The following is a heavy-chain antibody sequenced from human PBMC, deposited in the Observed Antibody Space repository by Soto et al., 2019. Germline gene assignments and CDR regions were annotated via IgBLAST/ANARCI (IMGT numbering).Heavy chain of an antibody. CDR3: ESLGLAAARTHH. J-gene: IGHJ5*02. Sequence: PGGSLRLSCAASGFTFSSYSMNWVRQAPGKGLEWVSSISSSSSYIYYADSVKGRFTISRDNAKNSLYLQMNSLRAEDTAVYYCESLGLAAARTHHWGQGTLVTVSS. CDR1: GFTFSSYS. CDR2: ISSSSSYI. D-gene: IGHD6-13*01. V-gene: IGHV3-21*01.